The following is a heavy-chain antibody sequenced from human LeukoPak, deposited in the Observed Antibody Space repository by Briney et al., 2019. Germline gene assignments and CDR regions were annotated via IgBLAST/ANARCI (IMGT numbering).Heavy chain of an antibody. D-gene: IGHD3-22*01. CDR2: ISGYNGNT. Sequence: GASVKVSCKASGYAFTNYEINWVRQAPGQGLEWMGWISGYNGNTNYAQKLQGRVTMTTDTSTSTAYMELRSLRSEDTAVYYCARGYDYDSSGPPHDYWGQGTLVTVSS. CDR1: GYAFTNYE. CDR3: ARGYDYDSSGPPHDY. J-gene: IGHJ4*02. V-gene: IGHV1-18*01.